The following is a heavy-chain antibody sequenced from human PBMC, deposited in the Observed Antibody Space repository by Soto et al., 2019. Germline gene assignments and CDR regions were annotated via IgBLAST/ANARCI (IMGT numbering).Heavy chain of an antibody. Sequence: QVQLVQSGAEVKMPGSSVRVSCKASGGSFSKYGISWVRQAPGQGLEWMGGIIPMFGIGNYAEKFLGRVTITADESTSTSHMELSSLRSEDRAVYFCARVYRETYLYAMDVWGQGTTVTVSS. CDR3: ARVYRETYLYAMDV. CDR1: GGSFSKYG. V-gene: IGHV1-69*01. D-gene: IGHD1-26*01. J-gene: IGHJ6*02. CDR2: IIPMFGIG.